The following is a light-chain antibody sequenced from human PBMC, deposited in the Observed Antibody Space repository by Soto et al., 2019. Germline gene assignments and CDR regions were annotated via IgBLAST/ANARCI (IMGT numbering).Light chain of an antibody. V-gene: IGLV3-21*01. J-gene: IGLJ2*01. CDR2: YDS. Sequence: SYELTQPPSVSVAPGETARISCGGNNVGSRSVHWYQPKPGQAPFLVIYYDSDRPSGIPERFSGSNSGNTATLIISRVEAGDEADYYCQVWEATGDQVVFGGGTKLTVL. CDR1: NVGSRS. CDR3: QVWEATGDQVV.